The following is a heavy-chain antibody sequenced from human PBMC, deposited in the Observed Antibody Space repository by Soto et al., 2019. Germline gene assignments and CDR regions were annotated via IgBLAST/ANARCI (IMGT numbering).Heavy chain of an antibody. V-gene: IGHV4-30-4*01. D-gene: IGHD3-22*01. CDR2: IYYRGNT. J-gene: IGHJ3*01. CDR3: ARLFAYYDKEPGAFDL. CDR1: GDSISNGDFY. Sequence: SETLSLTCSVSGDSISNGDFYWSWIPQPPGKGLEWIGYIYYRGNTYYNPSLNRRASISLDTSKNQFSLKHRPVTAADTAVYYCARLFAYYDKEPGAFDLWGQGTMVTVSS.